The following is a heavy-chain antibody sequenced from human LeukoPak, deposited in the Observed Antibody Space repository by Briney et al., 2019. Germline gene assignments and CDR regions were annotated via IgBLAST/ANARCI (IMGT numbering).Heavy chain of an antibody. Sequence: ASVKVSCKASGYTFTGYYTHWVRQAPGQGLEWMGWINPNSGGTNYAQKFQGRVTMTRDTSISTAYMELSRLRSDDTAVYYCARSYMTTVVTGAFDYWGQGTLVTVSS. CDR2: INPNSGGT. CDR1: GYTFTGYY. CDR3: ARSYMTTVVTGAFDY. V-gene: IGHV1-2*02. J-gene: IGHJ4*02. D-gene: IGHD4-23*01.